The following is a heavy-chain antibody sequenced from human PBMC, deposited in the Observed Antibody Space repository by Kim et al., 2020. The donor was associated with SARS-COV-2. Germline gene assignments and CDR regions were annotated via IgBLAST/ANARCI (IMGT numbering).Heavy chain of an antibody. CDR1: GFTFSSYA. CDR2: ISYDGSNK. V-gene: IGHV3-30-3*01. J-gene: IGHJ4*02. CDR3: ARDHGPYSSGWNRDPYYFDY. Sequence: GGSLRLSCAASGFTFSSYAMHWVRQAPGKGLEWVAVISYDGSNKYYADSVKGRFTISRDNSKNTLYPQMNSLRAEDTAVYYCARDHGPYSSGWNRDPYYFDYWGQGTLVTVSS. D-gene: IGHD6-19*01.